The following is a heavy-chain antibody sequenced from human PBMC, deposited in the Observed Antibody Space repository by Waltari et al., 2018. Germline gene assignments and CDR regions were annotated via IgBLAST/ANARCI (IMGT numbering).Heavy chain of an antibody. Sequence: QVQLVQSGAEVKKPGSSVKVSCKASGGTFSSYAISWVRQAPGQGLEWMGGIIPIFGTANYAQKFQGRVTITADESTSTAYMELSSLRSEDTAVYYCARYYYRDTAMVIFPNYYYGMDVWGQGTTVTVSS. J-gene: IGHJ6*02. V-gene: IGHV1-69*12. D-gene: IGHD5-18*01. CDR3: ARYYYRDTAMVIFPNYYYGMDV. CDR1: GGTFSSYA. CDR2: IIPIFGTA.